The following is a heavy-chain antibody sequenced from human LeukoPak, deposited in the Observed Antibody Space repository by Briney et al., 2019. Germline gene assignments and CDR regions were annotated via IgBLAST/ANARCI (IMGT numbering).Heavy chain of an antibody. CDR3: ARWDGYSSSPDY. CDR2: INPNSADT. Sequence: ASVKVSCKASGYSFTGYYMHWVRQAPGQGLEWMGWINPNSADTGYAQKFQGRVTMTRDMSISTIYMELTRLRSDDTALYYCARWDGYSSSPDYWGQGTLVTASS. CDR1: GYSFTGYY. V-gene: IGHV1-2*02. J-gene: IGHJ4*02. D-gene: IGHD6-13*01.